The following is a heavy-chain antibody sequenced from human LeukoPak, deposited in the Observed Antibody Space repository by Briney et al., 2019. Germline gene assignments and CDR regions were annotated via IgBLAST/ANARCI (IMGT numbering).Heavy chain of an antibody. CDR2: IFYRGST. D-gene: IGHD1-26*01. CDR3: AGTTGRYFEY. J-gene: IGHJ4*02. CDR1: GDSINPYY. Sequence: SETLSLTYTVSGDSINPYYWSWIRQPPGEGLEWIGYIFYRGSTNYNAALKSRVAISLDTSKNQFSLKLNSVSAADTAVYYCAGTTGRYFEYWGQGILVTVSS. V-gene: IGHV4-59*01.